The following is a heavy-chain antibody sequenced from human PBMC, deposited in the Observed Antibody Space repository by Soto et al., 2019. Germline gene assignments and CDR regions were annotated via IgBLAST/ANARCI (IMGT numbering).Heavy chain of an antibody. CDR1: GGTFSSYA. CDR2: IIPIFGTA. CDR3: ARAPVAASYYYYGMDV. Sequence: SVKVTCKASGGTFSSYAISWVGQAPGQGLEWMGGIIPIFGTANYAQKFQGRVTITADESTSTAYMELSSLRSEDTAVYYCARAPVAASYYYYGMDVWGQGTTVTVSS. J-gene: IGHJ6*02. D-gene: IGHD2-15*01. V-gene: IGHV1-69*13.